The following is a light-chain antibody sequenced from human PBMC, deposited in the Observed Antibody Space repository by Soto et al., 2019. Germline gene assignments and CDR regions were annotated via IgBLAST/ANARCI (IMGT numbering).Light chain of an antibody. CDR1: QGISSY. CDR2: AAS. J-gene: IGKJ5*01. V-gene: IGKV1-9*01. CDR3: QQLNSYIT. Sequence: DIPLTQSPSFLSASVGDRVTITCRASQGISSYLAWYQQKPGKAPKLLIYAASTLQSGVPSRFSGSGSGTEFTLTISSLQPEDFATYYCQQLNSYITFGQGTRLEIK.